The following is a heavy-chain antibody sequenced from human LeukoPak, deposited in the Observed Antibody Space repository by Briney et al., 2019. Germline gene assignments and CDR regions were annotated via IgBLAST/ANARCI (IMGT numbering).Heavy chain of an antibody. V-gene: IGHV3-33*01. Sequence: GRSLRLSCAASGFTFSSYGMHWVRQAPGKGLEWVAVIWYDGSNKYYADSVKGRFTISRDNSKNTLYLQMNSLRAEDTAVYYCARGSSSVSTRFDPWGQGTLVTVS. CDR2: IWYDGSNK. CDR1: GFTFSSYG. CDR3: ARGSSSVSTRFDP. J-gene: IGHJ5*02. D-gene: IGHD6-6*01.